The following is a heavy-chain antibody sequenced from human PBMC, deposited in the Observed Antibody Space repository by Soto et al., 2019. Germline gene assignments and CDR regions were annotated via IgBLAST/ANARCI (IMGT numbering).Heavy chain of an antibody. J-gene: IGHJ3*02. CDR3: ARDSGGYCSGGSCYGAFDI. V-gene: IGHV3-30-3*01. D-gene: IGHD2-15*01. CDR1: GFTFSSYA. Sequence: QVQLVESGGGVVQPGRSLRLSCAASGFTFSSYAMHWVRQAPGKGLEWVAVISYDGSNKYYADSVKGRFTISRDNSKNTLYLQINSLRAEDTAVYYCARDSGGYCSGGSCYGAFDIWGQGTMVTVSS. CDR2: ISYDGSNK.